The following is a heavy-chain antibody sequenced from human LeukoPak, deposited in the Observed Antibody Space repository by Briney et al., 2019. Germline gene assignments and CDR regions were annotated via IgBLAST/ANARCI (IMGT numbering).Heavy chain of an antibody. CDR1: GYSISSGYY. CDR2: IYRSGST. J-gene: IGHJ4*02. D-gene: IGHD6-19*01. V-gene: IGHV4-38-2*01. Sequence: SETLSLTCAVSGYSISSGYYWGWIRQPPGKGLEWIGSIYRSGSTYYNPSLKSRVTISVDTSKNQFSLKLSSVTAADTAVYYCARQWLDTVGYFDYWGQGTLVTVSS. CDR3: ARQWLDTVGYFDY.